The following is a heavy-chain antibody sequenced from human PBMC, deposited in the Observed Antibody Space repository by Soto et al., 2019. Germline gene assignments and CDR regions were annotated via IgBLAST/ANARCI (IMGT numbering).Heavy chain of an antibody. V-gene: IGHV3-23*01. CDR2: ISGRDGST. J-gene: IGHJ4*02. Sequence: GGSLRLSCAASGFTFSSYAMSWVRQAPGKGLEWVSAISGRDGSTYYADSVKGRFTISRDDSKNTLYLQVNSLRAEDTAVYYCAKRYSSSWKTFDDWGQGTQVTVSS. CDR3: AKRYSSSWKTFDD. CDR1: GFTFSSYA. D-gene: IGHD6-13*01.